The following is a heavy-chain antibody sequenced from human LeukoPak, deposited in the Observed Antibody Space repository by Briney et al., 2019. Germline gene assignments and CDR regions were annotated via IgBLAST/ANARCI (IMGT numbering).Heavy chain of an antibody. CDR2: ISAYNGNT. CDR1: GYTFTSYG. Sequence: ASVKVSCKASGYTFTSYGISWVRQAPGQGLEWMGWISAYNGNTNYAQKLQGRVTMTTDTSTSTAHMELRSLRSDDTAVYYCARRYYYDSSGYYYYPYFDYWGQGTLVTVSS. J-gene: IGHJ4*02. D-gene: IGHD3-22*01. V-gene: IGHV1-18*01. CDR3: ARRYYYDSSGYYYYPYFDY.